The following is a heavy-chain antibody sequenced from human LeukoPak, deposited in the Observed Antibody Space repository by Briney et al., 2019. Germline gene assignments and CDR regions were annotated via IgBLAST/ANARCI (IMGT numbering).Heavy chain of an antibody. V-gene: IGHV3-21*01. J-gene: IGHJ4*02. D-gene: IGHD4-23*01. Sequence: PGGSLRLSCTASGFTFSSYTMNWVRQASGKGLEWVSLISSSSSDIYYADSVKGRFTISRDNANNSLYLQMSSLRADDTAVYYCARVYYGGSLDYWGQGTLVTVSS. CDR2: ISSSSSDI. CDR1: GFTFSSYT. CDR3: ARVYYGGSLDY.